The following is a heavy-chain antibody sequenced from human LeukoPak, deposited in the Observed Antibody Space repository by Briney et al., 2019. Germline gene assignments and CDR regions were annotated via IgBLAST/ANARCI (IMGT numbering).Heavy chain of an antibody. V-gene: IGHV3-30*18. CDR3: AKDLYGSGSPN. CDR1: GFTFSSYG. J-gene: IGHJ4*02. D-gene: IGHD3-10*01. CDR2: ISYDGSNK. Sequence: GGSLRLSCAASGFTFSSYGMHWVRQAPGKGLEWVAVISYDGSNKYYADSVKGRFTISRDNSKNTLYLQMNSLRAEDTAVYYCAKDLYGSGSPNWGQGTLVTVSS.